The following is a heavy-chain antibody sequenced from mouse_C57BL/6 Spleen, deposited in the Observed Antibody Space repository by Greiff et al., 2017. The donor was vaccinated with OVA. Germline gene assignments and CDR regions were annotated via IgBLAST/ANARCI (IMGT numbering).Heavy chain of an antibody. CDR1: CYTFTSYW. D-gene: IGHD1-1*01. CDR2: IDPSDSYT. V-gene: IGHV1-50*01. J-gene: IGHJ1*03. Sequence: VQLQQPGAELVKPGASVKLSCKASCYTFTSYWMQLVKQRPGQGLEWIGEIDPSDSYTNYNQQFQGKATLTVDTSSSTAYMQLSSLTSEDSAVYYCARRFITTVVATRYFDVWGTGTTVTVSS. CDR3: ARRFITTVVATRYFDV.